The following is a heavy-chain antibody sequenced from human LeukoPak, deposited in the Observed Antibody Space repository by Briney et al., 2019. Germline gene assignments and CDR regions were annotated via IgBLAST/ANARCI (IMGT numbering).Heavy chain of an antibody. CDR2: IYYNGIT. CDR1: GGSISNYY. J-gene: IGHJ4*02. CDR3: ARLQTYSGYEAFDH. V-gene: IGHV4-59*12. Sequence: SETLSLTCTVSGGSISNYYWSWIRKPPGQGLEWIGYIYYNGITTYNPSLKSRVPISVDTSKNQFSLKLNSVTAADTAVCYCARLQTYSGYEAFDHWGQGTLVTVSS. D-gene: IGHD5-12*01.